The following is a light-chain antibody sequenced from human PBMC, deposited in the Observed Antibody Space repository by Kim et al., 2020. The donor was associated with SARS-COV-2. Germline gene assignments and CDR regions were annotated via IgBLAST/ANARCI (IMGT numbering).Light chain of an antibody. J-gene: IGKJ2*01. Sequence: LYPGDRATLSCRASQSVSSDYLAWYQQKPGQAPRLLFYGASSRATGIPDRFTGGGSGTDFTLTISRLEPEDFAVYYCQQYGSSPYTFGQGTKLEI. CDR2: GAS. CDR3: QQYGSSPYT. V-gene: IGKV3-20*01. CDR1: QSVSSDY.